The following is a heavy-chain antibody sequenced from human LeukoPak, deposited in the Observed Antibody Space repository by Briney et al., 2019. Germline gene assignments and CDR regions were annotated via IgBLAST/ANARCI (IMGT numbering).Heavy chain of an antibody. J-gene: IGHJ4*02. CDR3: ARHRGSSSNFDS. Sequence: SETLSLTCTVSGGSISSYYWSWIRQPPGKGLEWIGNIYYTGRSTSFHPSLKSRVTMSVDTSKNQFSLRLSSVTAADTAVYYCARHRGSSSNFDSWGQGTLVTVSS. CDR2: IYYTGRST. V-gene: IGHV4-59*04. CDR1: GGSISSYY. D-gene: IGHD6-6*01.